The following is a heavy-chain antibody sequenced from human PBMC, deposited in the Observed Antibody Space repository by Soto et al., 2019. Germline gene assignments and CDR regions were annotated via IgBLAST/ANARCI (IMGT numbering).Heavy chain of an antibody. V-gene: IGHV5-51*01. Sequence: GESLKISCKGSGYSFTTYWIGWVRQMPGKGLEWMGIIYPGDSDTRYSPSFQGQVTISAHKSISTAYLQWSSLKASDTAMYYCARVPYGDYFDAGVPHYYFDYWGQGTLVTVSS. J-gene: IGHJ4*02. CDR1: GYSFTTYW. D-gene: IGHD4-17*01. CDR2: IYPGDSDT. CDR3: ARVPYGDYFDAGVPHYYFDY.